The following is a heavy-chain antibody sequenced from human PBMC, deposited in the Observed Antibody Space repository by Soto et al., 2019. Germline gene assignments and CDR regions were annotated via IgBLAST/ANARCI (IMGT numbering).Heavy chain of an antibody. CDR1: GFMFSGYG. J-gene: IGHJ5*02. CDR3: AKLVGGVKAIGAPGDWLDP. CDR2: ISHDGSEK. D-gene: IGHD3-3*01. V-gene: IGHV3-30*18. Sequence: QVQLVESGGGVVQPGDSRRLSCAASGFMFSGYGMHWIRQAPGKGLEWVAVISHDGSEKYYGDSVKGRCTVSRDNSNNTLFLQIDSLRAEDTAVYYCAKLVGGVKAIGAPGDWLDPWGQGTLVTVSS.